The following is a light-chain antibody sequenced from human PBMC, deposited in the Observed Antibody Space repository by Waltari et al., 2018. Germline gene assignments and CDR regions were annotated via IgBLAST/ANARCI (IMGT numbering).Light chain of an antibody. CDR2: GAP. Sequence: EVVLTQSPATLAVSPGERATLSCRASQNLSSILAWYQQKPGQAPRRLIYGAPTRATGIPARFSGSGSGTEFTLTISSLQSEDFAVYYCQHYNNWPPWTFGQGTKVEIK. V-gene: IGKV3-15*01. CDR1: QNLSSI. J-gene: IGKJ1*01. CDR3: QHYNNWPPWT.